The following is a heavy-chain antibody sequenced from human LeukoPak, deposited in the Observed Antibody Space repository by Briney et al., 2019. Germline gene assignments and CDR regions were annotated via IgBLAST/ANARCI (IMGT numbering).Heavy chain of an antibody. V-gene: IGHV3-11*01. CDR1: GFTFSDYY. Sequence: GGSLRLSCAASGFTFSDYYMSWIRQAPGKGLEWVSYISSSGSTIYYADSVKGRFTISRDNAKNSLYLQMNSLRAEDTVVYYCARSDSSGYPNWFDPWGQGTLVTVSS. CDR3: ARSDSSGYPNWFDP. CDR2: ISSSGSTI. J-gene: IGHJ5*02. D-gene: IGHD3-22*01.